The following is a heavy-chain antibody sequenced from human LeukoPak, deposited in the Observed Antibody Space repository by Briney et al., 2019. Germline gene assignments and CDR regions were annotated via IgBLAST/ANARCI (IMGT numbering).Heavy chain of an antibody. V-gene: IGHV1-2*02. CDR3: ARETLNYDFWSGPSDY. CDR1: GYTFTGYY. Sequence: GASVKVSCKASGYTFTGYYMHWVRQAPGQGLEWMGWINPNSGGTNYAQKFQGRVTMTRDTSISTAYMELSRLRSDDTAVYYCARETLNYDFWSGPSDYWGQGTLATVSS. CDR2: INPNSGGT. D-gene: IGHD3-3*01. J-gene: IGHJ4*02.